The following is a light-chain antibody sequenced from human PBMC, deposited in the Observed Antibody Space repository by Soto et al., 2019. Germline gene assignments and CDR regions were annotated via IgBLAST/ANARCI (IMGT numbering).Light chain of an antibody. CDR2: DVS. CDR3: SSYTRSSLYV. V-gene: IGLV2-14*01. CDR1: SSDVGGYNY. J-gene: IGLJ1*01. Sequence: QSVLTQPASVSGSPGQSITISCTGTSSDVGGYNYVSWYQQRPGKAPKVMIYDVSNRPSGVSNRFSGSKSGNTASLTISGIQAEDEADYYCSSYTRSSLYVFGTGTKVTVL.